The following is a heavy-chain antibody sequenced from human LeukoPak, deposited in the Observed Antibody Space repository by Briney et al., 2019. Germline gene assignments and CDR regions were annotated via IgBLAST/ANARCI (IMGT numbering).Heavy chain of an antibody. J-gene: IGHJ4*02. CDR3: ARDYGGRPFDY. Sequence: GGSLRLSCAASGFAVSSNYMSWVRQAPGKGLEWVSVIYSGGSTYYADSVKGRFTISRDNSKNTLYLQMNSLRAEDTAVYYCARDYGGRPFDYWGQGTLVTVSS. D-gene: IGHD4-23*01. CDR2: IYSGGST. V-gene: IGHV3-66*02. CDR1: GFAVSSNY.